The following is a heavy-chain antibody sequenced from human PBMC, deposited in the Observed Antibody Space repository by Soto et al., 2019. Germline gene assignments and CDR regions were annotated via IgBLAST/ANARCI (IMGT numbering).Heavy chain of an antibody. D-gene: IGHD2-15*01. V-gene: IGHV3-21*01. J-gene: IGHJ4*02. Sequence: EVQLVESGGGLVKPGGSLRLSCAASGFTFSSYSMNWVLQAPGKGLEWVSSISSSSSYIYYADSVKGRFTISRDNDKNSLYLQMNSLRAEDTAVYYCARGVGGSDSGYFDYWGQRTLVTVSS. CDR1: GFTFSSYS. CDR2: ISSSSSYI. CDR3: ARGVGGSDSGYFDY.